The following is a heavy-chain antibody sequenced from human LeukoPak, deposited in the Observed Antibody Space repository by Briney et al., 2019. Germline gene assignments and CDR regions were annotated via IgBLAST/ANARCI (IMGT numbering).Heavy chain of an antibody. CDR1: GGTFSSYA. V-gene: IGHV1-69*13. CDR2: IIPIFGTA. J-gene: IGHJ3*02. Sequence: ASVKVSCTASGGTFSSYAISWVRQAPGQGLEWMGGIIPIFGTANYAQKFQGRVTITADESTSTAYMELSSLRSEDTAVYYCARDEGSGADIWGQGTMVTVSS. CDR3: ARDEGSGADI. D-gene: IGHD3-10*01.